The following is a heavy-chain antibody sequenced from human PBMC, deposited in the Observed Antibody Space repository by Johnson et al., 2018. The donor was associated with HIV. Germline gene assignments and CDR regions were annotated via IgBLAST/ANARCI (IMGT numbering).Heavy chain of an antibody. CDR3: AREVKAGQWLVHDYFDY. Sequence: VQLVQSGGGLVQPGGSLRLSCAASGFTFSISWMSWVRQAPGKGLEWVANIKQDGSEKYYVDSVKGRFTISRDNAKNSLYLQMNSLRAEDTAVYYCAREVKAGQWLVHDYFDYWGQGTLVTVSS. D-gene: IGHD6-19*01. CDR2: IKQDGSEK. V-gene: IGHV3-7*03. J-gene: IGHJ4*02. CDR1: GFTFSISW.